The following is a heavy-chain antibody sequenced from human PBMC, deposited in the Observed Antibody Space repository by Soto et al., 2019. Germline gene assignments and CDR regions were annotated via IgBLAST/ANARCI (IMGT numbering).Heavy chain of an antibody. CDR3: RLGSGSQHTLPPDY. J-gene: IGHJ4*02. CDR1: GGTFSSYT. CDR2: IIPILGIA. D-gene: IGHD3-10*01. V-gene: IGHV1-69*02. Sequence: QVQLVQSGAEVKKPGSSVKVSCKASGGTFSSYTISWVRQAPGQGLEWMGRIIPILGIANYAQKFQGRVTITADKSTSTAYVELSSLRSEDTAVYYCRLGSGSQHTLPPDYWGQGTLVTVSS.